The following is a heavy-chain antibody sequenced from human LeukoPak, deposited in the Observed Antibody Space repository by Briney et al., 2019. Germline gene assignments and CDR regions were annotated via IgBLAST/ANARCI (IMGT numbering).Heavy chain of an antibody. D-gene: IGHD6-6*01. V-gene: IGHV1-69*13. CDR1: GGTFSSYG. CDR2: IIPIFGTA. CDR3: ARLDEYSSSSRYYGMDV. J-gene: IGHJ6*02. Sequence: ASVKVSCKASGGTFSSYGISWVRQAPGQGLEWMGGIIPIFGTANYAQKFQGRVTITVDESTSTAYMELSSLRSEDTAVYYCARLDEYSSSSRYYGMDVWGQGTAVTVSS.